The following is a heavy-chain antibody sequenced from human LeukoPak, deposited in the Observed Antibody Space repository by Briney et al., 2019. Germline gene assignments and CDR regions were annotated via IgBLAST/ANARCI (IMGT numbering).Heavy chain of an antibody. CDR2: IIPILGIA. J-gene: IGHJ2*01. V-gene: IGHV1-69*04. D-gene: IGHD2-2*02. CDR3: ASLYCISTSCYNLWYFDL. CDR1: GGTFSSYA. Sequence: SVKVSCKASGGTFSSYAISWVRQAPGQGLEWMGRIIPILGIANYAQKFQGRVTITADKSTSTAYMELSSLRSEDTAVYYCASLYCISTSCYNLWYFDLWGRGTLVTVSS.